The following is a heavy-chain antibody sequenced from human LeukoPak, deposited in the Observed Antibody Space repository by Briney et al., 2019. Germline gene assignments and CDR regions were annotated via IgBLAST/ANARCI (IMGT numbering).Heavy chain of an antibody. CDR3: ARDVIAAAGIGYYYMDV. V-gene: IGHV3-7*01. CDR1: GFTFSSYW. CDR2: IKQDGSEK. J-gene: IGHJ6*03. D-gene: IGHD6-13*01. Sequence: GGSLRLSCAASGFTFSSYWMSWVRQAPGKGLEWVANIKQDGSEKYYVDSVKGRFTISRDNAKNSLYLQMNSLRAEDTAVYYCARDVIAAAGIGYYYMDVWGKGTTVTVSS.